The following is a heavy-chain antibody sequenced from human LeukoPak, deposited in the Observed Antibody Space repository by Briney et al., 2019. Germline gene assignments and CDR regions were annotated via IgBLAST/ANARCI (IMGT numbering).Heavy chain of an antibody. CDR2: IYYSGST. D-gene: IGHD1-1*01. CDR1: GGSISSYY. Sequence: SGTLSLTCTVSGGSISSYYWSWIRQPPGKGLEWIGYIYYSGSTNYNPSLKSRVTISVDTSKNQFSLKLSSVTAADTAVYYCARDRREAPARPNWFDPWGQGTLVTVSS. J-gene: IGHJ5*02. V-gene: IGHV4-59*01. CDR3: ARDRREAPARPNWFDP.